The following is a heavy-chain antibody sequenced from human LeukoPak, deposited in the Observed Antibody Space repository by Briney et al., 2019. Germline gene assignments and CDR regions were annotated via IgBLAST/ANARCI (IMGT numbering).Heavy chain of an antibody. D-gene: IGHD3-3*01. CDR3: ARDFFATPLYYMDV. V-gene: IGHV3-30*03. J-gene: IGHJ6*03. Sequence: GGSLRLSCVASGFTFSIYSMNWVRQAPGKGLEWVAVISYDGSNKYYADSVKGRFTISRDNSKNTLYLQMNSLRAEDTAVYYCARDFFATPLYYMDVWGKGTTVTVSS. CDR2: ISYDGSNK. CDR1: GFTFSIYS.